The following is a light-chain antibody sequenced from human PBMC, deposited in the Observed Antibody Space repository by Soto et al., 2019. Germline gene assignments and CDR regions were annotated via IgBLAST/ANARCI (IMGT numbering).Light chain of an antibody. CDR1: QSVSSSS. Sequence: TVLTHSPGTLSLSPGERATLSFRSSQSVSSSSLAWYQQRPGQAPRLLIYGTSSRATGIPDRFSGSGSGTDSTLTISRLEPEDFAVYFCQRYGSSPLINFGQGTRLEIK. CDR3: QRYGSSPLIN. CDR2: GTS. V-gene: IGKV3-20*01. J-gene: IGKJ5*01.